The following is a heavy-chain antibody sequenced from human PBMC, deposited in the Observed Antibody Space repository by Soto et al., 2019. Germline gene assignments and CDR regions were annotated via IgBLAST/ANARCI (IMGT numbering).Heavy chain of an antibody. CDR2: IWYDGSNK. V-gene: IGHV3-33*01. D-gene: IGHD3-22*01. J-gene: IGHJ4*02. Sequence: GGSLRLSCAASGFTFSSYGMHWVRQAPGKGLEWVAVIWYDGSNKYYADSVKGRFTVSRDNSKNTLYLQMNSLRAEDTAVYYCARDQTYYYDSSGYCFDYWGQGTLVTVSS. CDR3: ARDQTYYYDSSGYCFDY. CDR1: GFTFSSYG.